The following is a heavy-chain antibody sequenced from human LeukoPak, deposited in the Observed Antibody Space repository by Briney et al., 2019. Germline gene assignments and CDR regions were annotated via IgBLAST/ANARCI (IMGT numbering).Heavy chain of an antibody. CDR2: IYYSGST. CDR1: GGSISSSGFY. J-gene: IGHJ5*02. Sequence: SETLSLTCTVSGGSISSSGFYWGWIRQPPGKGLEWIGSIYYSGSTYDNRSLKSRVTMSVDTSKNQFSLKLSSVTAADTAVYYCARLRDDYLWGSYRPNWFDPWGQGTLVTVSS. CDR3: ARLRDDYLWGSYRPNWFDP. D-gene: IGHD3-16*02. V-gene: IGHV4-39*01.